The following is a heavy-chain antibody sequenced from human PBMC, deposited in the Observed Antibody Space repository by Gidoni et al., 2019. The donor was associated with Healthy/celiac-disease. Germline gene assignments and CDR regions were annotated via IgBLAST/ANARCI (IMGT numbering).Heavy chain of an antibody. CDR2: IWYDGINK. CDR3: ARGYGSGGYYYYGMDV. Sequence: QVQLVESGGGVVQPGRSLRLSCAASGFTFSSYGMHRVRQAPGKGLEWVAVIWYDGINKYYADSVKGRFTISRDNSKNTLYLQMNSLRAEDTAVYYCARGYGSGGYYYYGMDVWGQGTTVTVSS. V-gene: IGHV3-33*01. J-gene: IGHJ6*02. CDR1: GFTFSSYG. D-gene: IGHD3-10*01.